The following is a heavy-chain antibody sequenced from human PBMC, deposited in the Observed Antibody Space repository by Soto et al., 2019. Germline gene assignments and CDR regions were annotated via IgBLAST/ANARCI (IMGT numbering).Heavy chain of an antibody. D-gene: IGHD2-2*01. J-gene: IGHJ6*03. CDR1: GGSISSYY. Sequence: SETLSLTCTVSGGSISSYYWSWIRQPPGKGLEWIGYIYYSGSTNYNPSLKSRVTISVDTSKNQFSLKLSSVTAADTAVYYCARVGVPAAQLYYYYYDMDVWGKGTTVTVSS. V-gene: IGHV4-59*01. CDR2: IYYSGST. CDR3: ARVGVPAAQLYYYYYDMDV.